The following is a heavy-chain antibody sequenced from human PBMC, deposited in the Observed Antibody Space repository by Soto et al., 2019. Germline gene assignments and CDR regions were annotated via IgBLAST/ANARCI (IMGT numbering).Heavy chain of an antibody. D-gene: IGHD1-26*01. J-gene: IGHJ4*02. CDR2: IRSKANSYAT. CDR1: GFTFSGSA. V-gene: IGHV3-73*02. CDR3: TRSVVGATPFDY. Sequence: EVQLVESGGGLVQPGGSLKLSCAASGFTFSGSAMHWVRQASGKGLEWVGRIRSKANSYATAYAASVKGRFTISRDDSKNTAYLQMNSLKTEDTAVYYCTRSVVGATPFDYWGQGTLVTVSS.